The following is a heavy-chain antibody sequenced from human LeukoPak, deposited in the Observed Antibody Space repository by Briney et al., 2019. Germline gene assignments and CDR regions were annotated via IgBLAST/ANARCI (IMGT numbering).Heavy chain of an antibody. V-gene: IGHV3-7*01. CDR3: ARDTRITIFGVVTPYGMDV. Sequence: GGSLRLSCAASGFTFSSDWMSWVRQAPGKGLEWVANIKQNGSEKYYVDSVKVRFTISRDNAKTSLYLQMNSLRAEDTAVYYCARDTRITIFGVVTPYGMDVWGQGTQVTVSS. CDR1: GFTFSSDW. J-gene: IGHJ6*02. D-gene: IGHD3-3*01. CDR2: IKQNGSEK.